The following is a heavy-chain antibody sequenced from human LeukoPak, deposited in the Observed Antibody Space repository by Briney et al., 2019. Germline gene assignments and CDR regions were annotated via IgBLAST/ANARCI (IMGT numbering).Heavy chain of an antibody. CDR1: GGSISSSSYY. D-gene: IGHD5-12*01. J-gene: IGHJ4*02. Sequence: SETLSLTCTVSGGSISSSSYYWGWIRQPPGTGLEWIGSIYYSGSTYYNPSLKSRVTISVDTSKNQFSLKLSSVTAADTAVYYCARHQRSGYDYFYFDYWGQGTLVTVSS. V-gene: IGHV4-39*01. CDR3: ARHQRSGYDYFYFDY. CDR2: IYYSGST.